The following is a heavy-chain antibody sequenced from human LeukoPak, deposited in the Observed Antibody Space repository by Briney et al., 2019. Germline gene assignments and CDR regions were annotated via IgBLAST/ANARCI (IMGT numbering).Heavy chain of an antibody. V-gene: IGHV1-18*01. CDR3: ARGGYNIVVALYYFDY. J-gene: IGHJ4*02. Sequence: ASVKVSCKASGGTFSSYAISWVRQAPGQGLEWMGWISAYNGNANYAQNLQGRVTMTTDTSTSTAYMELRSLRSDDTAVYYCARGGYNIVVALYYFDYWGQGTLVTVSS. D-gene: IGHD2-2*01. CDR1: GGTFSSYA. CDR2: ISAYNGNA.